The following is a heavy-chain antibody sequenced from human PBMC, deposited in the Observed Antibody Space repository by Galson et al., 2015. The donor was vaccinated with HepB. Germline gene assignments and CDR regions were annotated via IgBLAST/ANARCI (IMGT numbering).Heavy chain of an antibody. CDR1: GGSVSDGNYY. CDR3: ARDRITAVVGGAVGLAFDL. V-gene: IGHV4-61*02. CDR2: IYFSGFT. Sequence: TLSLTCTVSGGSVSDGNYYWSWIRQPAGKGLEWIGRIYFSGFTDDNPSFKSRVTMSLDKAKNQFSLNLSSVTAADTAIYYCARDRITAVVGGAVGLAFDLWGQGTMVTVSS. D-gene: IGHD3-10*01. J-gene: IGHJ3*01.